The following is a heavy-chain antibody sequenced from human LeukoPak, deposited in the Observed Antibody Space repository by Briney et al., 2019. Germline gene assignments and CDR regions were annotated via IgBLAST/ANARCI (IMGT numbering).Heavy chain of an antibody. J-gene: IGHJ1*01. CDR2: ISGSGGST. V-gene: IGHV3-23*01. CDR1: GFTFSNYA. D-gene: IGHD3-22*01. CDR3: AKERYYYDSSGYERGRYFQH. Sequence: PGGSLRLSCAASGFTFSNYAMSWVRQAPGKGLEWVSAISGSGGSTYYADSVKGRFTISRDNSKNTLYLQMNSLRAEDTAVYYCAKERYYYDSSGYERGRYFQHWGQGTLVTVSS.